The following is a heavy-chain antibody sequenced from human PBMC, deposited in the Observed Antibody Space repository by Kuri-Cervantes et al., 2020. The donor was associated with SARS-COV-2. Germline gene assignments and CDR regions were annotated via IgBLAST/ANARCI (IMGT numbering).Heavy chain of an antibody. J-gene: IGHJ6*03. CDR2: ISWDGGST. CDR1: GFTFDDYA. CDR3: ARGEALYYYMDV. V-gene: IGHV3-43D*03. Sequence: GESLKISCAASGFTFDDYAMHWVRQAPGKGLEWVSLISWDGGSTYYADSVKGRFTISRDNSKNTLYLQMNSLRAEDTAVYYCARGEALYYYMDVWGKGTTVTVSS.